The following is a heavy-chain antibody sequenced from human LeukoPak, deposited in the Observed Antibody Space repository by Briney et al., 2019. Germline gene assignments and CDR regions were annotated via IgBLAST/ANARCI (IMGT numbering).Heavy chain of an antibody. V-gene: IGHV3-23*01. Sequence: PGGSLRLSCAASGFTFSSYGMSWVRQAPGKGLEWVSAISGSPGSTYYADSVKGRFTISRDNSKNTLYLQMNSLRAEDTAVYYCARRGGSQGGIYCGQGTLVTVSS. CDR3: ARRGGSQGGIY. CDR1: GFTFSSYG. CDR2: ISGSPGST. J-gene: IGHJ4*02. D-gene: IGHD1-26*01.